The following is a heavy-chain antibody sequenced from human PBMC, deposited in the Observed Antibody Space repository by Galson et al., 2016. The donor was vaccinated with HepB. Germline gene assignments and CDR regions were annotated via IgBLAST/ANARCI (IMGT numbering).Heavy chain of an antibody. J-gene: IGHJ5*02. D-gene: IGHD3-10*01. V-gene: IGHV3-30-3*01. CDR2: ISYNGGNK. CDR1: GFTFANYA. Sequence: SLRLSCAASGFTFANYAIHWVRQAPGKGLEWVAVISYNGGNKYYADSVKGRFTISRDNSKNTLYLQMNNLRTEDTAVYYCARWSPFYGSETFAFFDPWGQGTLVIVSS. CDR3: ARWSPFYGSETFAFFDP.